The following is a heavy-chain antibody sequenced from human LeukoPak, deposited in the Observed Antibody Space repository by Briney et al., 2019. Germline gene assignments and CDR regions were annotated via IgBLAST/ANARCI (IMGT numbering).Heavy chain of an antibody. CDR1: GGSISSYY. D-gene: IGHD3-22*01. CDR3: ARIAREYYDSSGYYPYYYYYGMDV. V-gene: IGHV4-59*01. Sequence: SETLSLTCTVSGGSISSYYWSWIRQPPGKGLEWIGYIYYSGSTNYNPSLKSRVTISVDTSKNQFSLKLSSVTAADTAVYYCARIAREYYDSSGYYPYYYYYGMDVSGQGTTVTVSS. J-gene: IGHJ6*02. CDR2: IYYSGST.